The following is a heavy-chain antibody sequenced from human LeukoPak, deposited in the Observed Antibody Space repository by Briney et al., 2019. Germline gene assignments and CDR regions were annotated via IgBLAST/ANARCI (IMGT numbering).Heavy chain of an antibody. CDR2: IYYSGST. V-gene: IGHV4-31*03. Sequence: SETLSLTCTVSGGSISSGGYYWSWIRQHPGKGLEWIGYIYYSGSTNYNPSLKSRVTISVDTSKNQFSLKLSSVTAADTAVYYCASAYGSGSYYNVGYWGQGTLVTVSS. CDR3: ASAYGSGSYYNVGY. J-gene: IGHJ4*02. CDR1: GGSISSGGYY. D-gene: IGHD3-10*01.